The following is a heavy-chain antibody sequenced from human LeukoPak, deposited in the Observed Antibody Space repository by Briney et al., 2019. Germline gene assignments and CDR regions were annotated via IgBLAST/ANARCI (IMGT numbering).Heavy chain of an antibody. CDR1: GFGLTDYG. CDR3: ARAFDQVWGRARRLDY. Sequence: ASVKVSCKASGFGLTDYGISWVRQAPGQGLEWVGWTSGDNTKANNAQKFQDRVFFTTDTSTSTPYMDLKSLSSDDSAVYYCARAFDQVWGRARRLDYWGQGTLVTVSS. CDR2: TSGDNTKA. V-gene: IGHV1-18*01. J-gene: IGHJ4*02. D-gene: IGHD3-16*01.